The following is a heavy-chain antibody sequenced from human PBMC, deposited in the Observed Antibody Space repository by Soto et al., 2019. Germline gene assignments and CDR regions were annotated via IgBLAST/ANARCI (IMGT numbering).Heavy chain of an antibody. CDR3: ARYKYYYDSSGYPYWYFDL. CDR1: GGTFSSYA. CDR2: IIPIVGTA. D-gene: IGHD3-22*01. V-gene: IGHV1-69*01. J-gene: IGHJ2*01. Sequence: QVQLVQSGAEVKKPGSSVKVSCKASGGTFSSYAISWVRQAPGQGLEWMGGIIPIVGTANYAQKFQGRVTITADESTSTAYMELSSLRSEDTAVYYCARYKYYYDSSGYPYWYFDLWGRGTLVTVSS.